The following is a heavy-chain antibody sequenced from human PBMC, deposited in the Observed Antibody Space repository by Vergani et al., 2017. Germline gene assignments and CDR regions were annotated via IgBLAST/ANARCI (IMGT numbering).Heavy chain of an antibody. J-gene: IGHJ6*03. D-gene: IGHD5-12*01. CDR3: AREGRGGYSGYEENYYYYYYMDV. Sequence: QVQLVQSGAEVKKPGSSVKVSCKASGGTFSSYAISWVRQAPGQRLEWMGGIIPIFGTANYAQKFQGRVTITADESTSTAYMELSSLRSEDTAVYYCAREGRGGYSGYEENYYYYYYMDVWGKGTTVTVSS. CDR2: IIPIFGTA. V-gene: IGHV1-69*01. CDR1: GGTFSSYA.